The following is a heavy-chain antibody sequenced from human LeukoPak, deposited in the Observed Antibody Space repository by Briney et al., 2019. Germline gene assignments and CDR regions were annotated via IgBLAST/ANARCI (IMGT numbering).Heavy chain of an antibody. CDR2: IYPGDSDT. J-gene: IGHJ4*02. D-gene: IGHD3-22*01. CDR1: GYSFTSYW. Sequence: GASLKISCKGSGYSFTSYWIGWVRQMPGKGLEWKGIIYPGDSDTRYSPSFQGQVTISADKSISTAYLQWSSLKASDTAMYYCARPASGDYYDSSGYYYIDYWGQGTLVTVSS. V-gene: IGHV5-51*01. CDR3: ARPASGDYYDSSGYYYIDY.